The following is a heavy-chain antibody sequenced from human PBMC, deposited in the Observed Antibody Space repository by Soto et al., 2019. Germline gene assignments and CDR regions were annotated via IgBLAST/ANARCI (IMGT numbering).Heavy chain of an antibody. V-gene: IGHV4-59*01. CDR2: IYYSGST. Sequence: SETLSLTCTVSGVSISSYYCSWIRQPPGKGLEWIGYIYYSGSTNYNPSLKSRVTISVDTSKNQFSLKLSSVTAADTAVYYCARSSSYYDYVWGSHFDYWGQGTLVTVSS. CDR1: GVSISSYY. J-gene: IGHJ4*02. CDR3: ARSSSYYDYVWGSHFDY. D-gene: IGHD3-16*01.